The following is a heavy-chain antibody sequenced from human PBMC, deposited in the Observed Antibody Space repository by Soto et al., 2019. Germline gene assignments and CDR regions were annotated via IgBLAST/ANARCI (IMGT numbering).Heavy chain of an antibody. CDR3: VRGLATLPVFAFDV. CDR1: GFSFSSSGVG. Sequence: QMTLKESGPTLVKPTQTLTLTCSFSGFSFSSSGVGVGWVRQPPGKALEWLALIYWSGDEHYRPSLKSRLTSTKDTSKNQVVLIMTNMDPVDTATYYGVRGLATLPVFAFDVWGEGTTVTVSS. CDR2: IYWSGDE. D-gene: IGHD6-6*01. V-gene: IGHV2-5*01. J-gene: IGHJ3*01.